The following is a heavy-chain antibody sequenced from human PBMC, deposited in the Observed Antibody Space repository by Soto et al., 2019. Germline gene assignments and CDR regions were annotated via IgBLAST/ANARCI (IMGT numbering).Heavy chain of an antibody. D-gene: IGHD2-15*01. CDR3: AKRRGAGGHFDY. CDR1: GFTFSSYA. Sequence: GVLRLSCAASGFTFSSYAMGWVRQGPGKGLEWVAVVSIGGSTHYADSVRGRFTISRDNSKNTLSLQMNSLTAEDTAVYFCAKRRGAGGHFDYWGQGALVTVSS. CDR2: VSIGGST. V-gene: IGHV3-23*01. J-gene: IGHJ4*02.